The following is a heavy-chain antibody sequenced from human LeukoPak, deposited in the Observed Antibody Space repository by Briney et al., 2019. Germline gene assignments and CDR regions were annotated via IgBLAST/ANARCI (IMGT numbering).Heavy chain of an antibody. J-gene: IGHJ4*02. V-gene: IGHV3-23*01. CDR3: AKGGVSWVTTEFDY. Sequence: PGGSLRLSCAASGFTFSSYAMSWVRQAPGKGLEGVSAISGSGGSTYYADSVKGGFTISRDNSKNTLYLQMDSLRAEDTAVYYCAKGGVSWVTTEFDYWGQGTLVTVSS. CDR1: GFTFSSYA. D-gene: IGHD4-17*01. CDR2: ISGSGGST.